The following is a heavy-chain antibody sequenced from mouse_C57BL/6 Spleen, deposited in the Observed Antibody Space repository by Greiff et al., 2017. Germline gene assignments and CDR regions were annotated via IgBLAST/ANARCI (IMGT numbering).Heavy chain of an antibody. V-gene: IGHV1-64*01. CDR3: AMWCCGCDWYFDV. CDR1: GYTFTSYW. Sequence: QVQLQQSGAELVKPGASVKLSCKASGYTFTSYWMHWVKQRPGQGLEWIGMIHPNSGSTNYNEKFKSKATLTVDKSYSTAYMQISSLTSEDSAVSYCAMWCCGCDWYFDVWGTGTTVTVSA. D-gene: IGHD1-1*02. J-gene: IGHJ1*03. CDR2: IHPNSGST.